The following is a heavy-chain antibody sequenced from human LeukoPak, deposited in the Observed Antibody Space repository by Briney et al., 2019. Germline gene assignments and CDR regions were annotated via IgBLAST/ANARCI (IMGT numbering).Heavy chain of an antibody. CDR2: IKQDGSEK. CDR3: ARDNRYQDDH. J-gene: IGHJ5*02. D-gene: IGHD2-2*01. CDR1: GFTFSSHS. Sequence: GGSLRLSCAASGFTFSSHSMTWVRQAPGKGLEWVAQIKQDGSEKYYVDSVKGRFTISRDNAKNSLFLQMSSLRTEDTAVYYCARDNRYQDDHWGQGTLVTVSS. V-gene: IGHV3-7*04.